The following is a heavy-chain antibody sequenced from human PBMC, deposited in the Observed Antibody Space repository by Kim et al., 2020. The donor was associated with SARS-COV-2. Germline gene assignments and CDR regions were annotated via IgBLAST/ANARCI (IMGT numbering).Heavy chain of an antibody. J-gene: IGHJ6*02. CDR3: ARDGYSSSWYLVVGYYGMDV. CDR1: GYTFTSYG. V-gene: IGHV1-18*04. Sequence: ASVKVSCKASGYTFTSYGISWVRQAPGQGLEWMGWISAYNGNTNYAQKLQGRVTMTTDTSTSTAYMELRSLRSDDTAVYYCARDGYSSSWYLVVGYYGMDVWGQGTTVTVSS. D-gene: IGHD6-13*01. CDR2: ISAYNGNT.